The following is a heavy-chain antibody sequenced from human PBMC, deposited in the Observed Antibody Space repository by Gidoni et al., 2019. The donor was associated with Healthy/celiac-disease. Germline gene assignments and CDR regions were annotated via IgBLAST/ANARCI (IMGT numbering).Heavy chain of an antibody. D-gene: IGHD1-1*01. CDR2: ISWNDDK. J-gene: IGHJ4*02. CDR1: GFSLSTSGVG. CDR3: AHRRAGTWLQLERGYFDY. Sequence: QITLKESGPTLVKPTQTLTLTCTFSGFSLSTSGVGVGWIRQPPGKALEWLALISWNDDKRYSPSLKSRLTITKDTSKNQVVLTMTNMDPVDTATYYCAHRRAGTWLQLERGYFDYWGQGTLVTVSS. V-gene: IGHV2-5*01.